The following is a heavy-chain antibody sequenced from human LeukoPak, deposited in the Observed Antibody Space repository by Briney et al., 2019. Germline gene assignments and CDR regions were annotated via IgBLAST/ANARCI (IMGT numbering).Heavy chain of an antibody. CDR2: IWYDGSNK. CDR3: ARDRGATSAEYFQH. J-gene: IGHJ1*01. V-gene: IGHV3-33*01. Sequence: GGSLRLSCAASGFTFSSYGMHWVRQAPGKGLEWVAVIWYDGSNKYYADSVKGRFTISRDNSKNTLYLQMNSLRAEDTAVYYCARDRGATSAEYFQHWGQGTLVTVSS. D-gene: IGHD3-10*01. CDR1: GFTFSSYG.